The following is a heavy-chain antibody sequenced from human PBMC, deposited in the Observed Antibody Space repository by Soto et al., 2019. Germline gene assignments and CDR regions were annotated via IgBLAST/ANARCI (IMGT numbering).Heavy chain of an antibody. CDR1: GFTFGSYS. Sequence: EVQLVESGGGLVQPGGSLRLSCAASGFTFGSYSMNWVRQAPGKGLEWVSYISSSSSTIYYADSVEGRFTISRDNAKNSLYLQMNSLIAEDTAVYYCAKDGGYSYGPYDYWGQGTLVTVSS. J-gene: IGHJ4*02. V-gene: IGHV3-48*01. CDR3: AKDGGYSYGPYDY. D-gene: IGHD5-18*01. CDR2: ISSSSSTI.